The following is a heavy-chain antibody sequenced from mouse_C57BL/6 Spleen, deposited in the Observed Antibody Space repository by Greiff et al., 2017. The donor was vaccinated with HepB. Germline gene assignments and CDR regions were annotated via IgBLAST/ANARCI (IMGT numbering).Heavy chain of an antibody. J-gene: IGHJ1*03. CDR2: ISSGSSTI. Sequence: DVKLVESGGGLVKPGGSLKLSCAASGFTFSDYGMHWVRQAPEKGLEWVAYISSGSSTIYYADTVKGRFTISRDNAKNTLFLQMTSLRSEDTAMYYCARGVLWYFDVWGTGTTVTVSS. CDR3: ARGVLWYFDV. V-gene: IGHV5-17*01. CDR1: GFTFSDYG.